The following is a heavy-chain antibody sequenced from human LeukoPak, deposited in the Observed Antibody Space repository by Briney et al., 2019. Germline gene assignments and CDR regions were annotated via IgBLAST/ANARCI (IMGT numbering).Heavy chain of an antibody. D-gene: IGHD3-22*01. CDR1: GGSISSGDYY. Sequence: SETLSLTCTVSGGSISSGDYYWGWIRQPPGKGLEWIGYSCYSGSTYYNPSLKSRVTISVDTSKNQFSLKLSSVTAADTAVYYCAGTYYYDSSGYPGAGFDPWGQGTLVTVSS. CDR2: SCYSGST. V-gene: IGHV4-30-4*01. J-gene: IGHJ5*02. CDR3: AGTYYYDSSGYPGAGFDP.